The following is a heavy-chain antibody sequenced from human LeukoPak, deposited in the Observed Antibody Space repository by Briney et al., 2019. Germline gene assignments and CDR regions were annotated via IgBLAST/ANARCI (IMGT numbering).Heavy chain of an antibody. CDR2: IYTSGST. Sequence: PSETLSLTCTVSGGSISSYYWSWIRQPAGKGLEWIGRIYTSGSTNYNPSLKSRVTMSVDTSKNQFSLKLSSVTAADTAVYYCARDYYDGSGYRNWFDPWGQGTLVTVSS. CDR3: ARDYYDGSGYRNWFDP. D-gene: IGHD3-22*01. J-gene: IGHJ5*02. CDR1: GGSISSYY. V-gene: IGHV4-4*07.